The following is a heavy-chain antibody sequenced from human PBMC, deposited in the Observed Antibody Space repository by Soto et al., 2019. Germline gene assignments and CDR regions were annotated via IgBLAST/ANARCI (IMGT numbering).Heavy chain of an antibody. Sequence: QLQLQESGPGLVKPSETLSLTCTVSGGSISSSSYYWGWIRQTPGKGLEWIGSIYYSGSTYYNPSLKSRVTISVDTSKNQFSLKLSSVTAADTAVYYCASGVAVAGWDGMDVWGQGTTVTVSS. J-gene: IGHJ6*02. CDR1: GGSISSSSYY. CDR2: IYYSGST. D-gene: IGHD6-19*01. V-gene: IGHV4-39*01. CDR3: ASGVAVAGWDGMDV.